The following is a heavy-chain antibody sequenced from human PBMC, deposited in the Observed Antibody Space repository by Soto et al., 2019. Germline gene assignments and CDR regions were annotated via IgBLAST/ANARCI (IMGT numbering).Heavy chain of an antibody. D-gene: IGHD6-19*01. CDR2: TYYRSKWYN. CDR1: GDSVSSNSAA. V-gene: IGHV6-1*01. J-gene: IGHJ4*02. CDR3: AREYNTGWST. Sequence: SQTLSLTCAISGDSVSSNSAAWNWIRQSPSGGLEWLGRTYYRSKWYNEYALSVKSRITINPDTSKNQFSLHLNSVTPDDTAVYYCAREYNTGWSTWGQGTLVTVSS.